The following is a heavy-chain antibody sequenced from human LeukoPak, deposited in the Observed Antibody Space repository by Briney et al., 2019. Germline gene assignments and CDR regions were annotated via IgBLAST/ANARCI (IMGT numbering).Heavy chain of an antibody. D-gene: IGHD4-17*01. CDR3: ARVSTVTPDY. CDR1: GSTFSSYS. J-gene: IGHJ4*02. Sequence: PGGSLRLSCAASGSTFSSYSMNWVRRAPGKGLEWVSSISSSSSYIYYADSVKGRFTISRDNAKNSLYLQMNSLRAEDTAVYYCARVSTVTPDYWGQGTLVTVSS. V-gene: IGHV3-21*01. CDR2: ISSSSSYI.